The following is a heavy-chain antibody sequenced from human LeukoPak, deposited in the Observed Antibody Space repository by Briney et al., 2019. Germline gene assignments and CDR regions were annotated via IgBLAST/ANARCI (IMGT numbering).Heavy chain of an antibody. CDR3: ARDPGIVGAITFFY. D-gene: IGHD1-26*01. CDR2: ISAYNGNT. V-gene: IGHV1-18*01. CDR1: GYTFSNFG. J-gene: IGHJ4*02. Sequence: ASVKVSCKASGYTFSNFGISWVRQAPGQGLEWMGWISAYNGNTNYAQNLQGRVTMTTETSTSTAYMELRSLRSDDTAVYYCARDPGIVGAITFFYWGQGTLVTVSS.